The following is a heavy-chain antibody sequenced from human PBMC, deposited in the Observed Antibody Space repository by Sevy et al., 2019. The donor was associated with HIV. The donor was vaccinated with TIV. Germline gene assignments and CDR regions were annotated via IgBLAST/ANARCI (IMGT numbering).Heavy chain of an antibody. CDR1: GGTVSTFS. CDR3: ARASYSDSSDYYYEGAY. V-gene: IGHV1-69*13. D-gene: IGHD3-22*01. Sequence: ASVKVSCKASGGTVSTFSISWVRQAPGQGLEWMGGTIPIFGTAKYTQNFQGRVAITADESTSTAYMELSGLRSEDTAIYYCARASYSDSSDYYYEGAYWGQGTLVTVSS. J-gene: IGHJ4*02. CDR2: TIPIFGTA.